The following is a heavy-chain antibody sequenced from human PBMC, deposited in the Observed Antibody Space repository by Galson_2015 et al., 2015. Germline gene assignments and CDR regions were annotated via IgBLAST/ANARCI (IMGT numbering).Heavy chain of an antibody. Sequence: SVKVSCKASGYTFTGYYMHWVRQAPGKGLEWMGWIKPNSGGTNYAQKFQGWVTMTRDTSISTAYMELSRLRSDDTAVYYCAREVPHYSSSYQGAFEIWGQGTMVTVSS. CDR3: AREVPHYSSSYQGAFEI. CDR1: GYTFTGYY. J-gene: IGHJ3*02. D-gene: IGHD6-6*01. CDR2: IKPNSGGT. V-gene: IGHV1-2*04.